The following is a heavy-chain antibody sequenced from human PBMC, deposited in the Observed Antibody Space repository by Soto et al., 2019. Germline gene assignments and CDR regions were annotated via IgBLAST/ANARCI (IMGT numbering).Heavy chain of an antibody. CDR2: IYHSGST. CDR1: GYSISSGYY. Sequence: SETLSLTCAVSGYSISSGYYWGWIRQSPGKGLEWIGSIYHSGSTYYNPSLKSRVIISVDTSKNQFSLKLSSVTAADTAVYYWARLAPIAAADGMGVWGQGTTVTVSS. CDR3: ARLAPIAAADGMGV. V-gene: IGHV4-38-2*01. J-gene: IGHJ6*02. D-gene: IGHD6-13*01.